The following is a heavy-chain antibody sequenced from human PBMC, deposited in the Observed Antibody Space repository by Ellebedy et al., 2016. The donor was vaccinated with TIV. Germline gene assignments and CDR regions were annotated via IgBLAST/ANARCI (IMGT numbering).Heavy chain of an antibody. J-gene: IGHJ5*01. V-gene: IGHV3-7*01. D-gene: IGHD1/OR15-1a*01. CDR1: GFTFSSHW. CDR2: INEDGSDR. Sequence: PGGSLRLSCAASGFTFSSHWMNWVRQAPGKGLEWVANINEDGSDRYYVDSVKGRFTISRDNAKSSLYLQMNSLRAEDTAVYYCVRESYRNNTWGTTGFDSWGQGTLVTASS. CDR3: VRESYRNNTWGTTGFDS.